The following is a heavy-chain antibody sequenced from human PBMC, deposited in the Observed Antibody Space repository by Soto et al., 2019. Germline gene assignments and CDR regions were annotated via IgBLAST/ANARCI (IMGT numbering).Heavy chain of an antibody. CDR2: VYYTGST. CDR1: GGSINGSY. D-gene: IGHD6-19*01. CDR3: ARSVAVPGAHIDY. V-gene: IGHV4-59*01. J-gene: IGHJ4*02. Sequence: SETLSLTCSVSGGSINGSYWSWIRQSPGKGLEWLGYVYYTGSTNYSPSLRSRVSISVDTSKNEFSLRLSSVTAADTAVYFCARSVAVPGAHIDYWGQGTQVTVSS.